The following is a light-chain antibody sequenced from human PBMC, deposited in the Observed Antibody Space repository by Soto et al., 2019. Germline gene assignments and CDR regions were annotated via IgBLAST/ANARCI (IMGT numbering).Light chain of an antibody. J-gene: IGKJ1*01. Sequence: AIQMTQSPASLSASVGDRATISCRASQDISSDLGWFQQKPGQAPKLLISAASFLPSGIPSRFSGSGSGTDFTLTISSLQPEDFATYYCLQYYNFPRTFGQGTKVEIK. CDR2: AAS. CDR3: LQYYNFPRT. V-gene: IGKV1-6*01. CDR1: QDISSD.